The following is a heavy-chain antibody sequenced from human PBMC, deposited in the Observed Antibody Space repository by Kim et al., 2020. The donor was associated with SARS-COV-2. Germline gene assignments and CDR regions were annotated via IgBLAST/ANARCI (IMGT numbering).Heavy chain of an antibody. CDR1: GYTFTSYG. CDR3: ARDRRYFDYDILTGYAGLGPYYYYYGMDV. V-gene: IGHV1-18*01. CDR2: ISAYNGNT. J-gene: IGHJ6*02. D-gene: IGHD3-9*01. Sequence: ASMKVSCKASGYTFTSYGISWVRQAPGQGLEWMGWISAYNGNTNYAQKLQGRVTMTTDTSTSTAYMELRSLRSDDTAVYYCARDRRYFDYDILTGYAGLGPYYYYYGMDVWGQGTTVTVSS.